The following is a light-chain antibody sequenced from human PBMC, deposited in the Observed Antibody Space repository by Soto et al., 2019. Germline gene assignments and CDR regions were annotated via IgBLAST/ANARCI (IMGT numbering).Light chain of an antibody. CDR3: QQYNNWPPWT. V-gene: IGKV3-15*01. CDR1: QSVSSN. CDR2: GAS. Sequence: EIVMTQSPATLSVSPGVRATLSCRASQSVSSNLAWYQQKPGQAPRLLIYGASTRATGSPTRFSGSGSGTEFMLTISSLLSEDLAVYYYQQYNNWPPWTFGQATKVEIK. J-gene: IGKJ1*01.